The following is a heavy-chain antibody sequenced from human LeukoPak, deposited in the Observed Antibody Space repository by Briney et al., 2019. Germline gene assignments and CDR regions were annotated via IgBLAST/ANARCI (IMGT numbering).Heavy chain of an antibody. J-gene: IGHJ4*02. Sequence: GGSLRLSCAASGFTFGPYWMHWVRQAPGQGLEWVSLISSDGSRTTYADSVKGQFTISRDNAKNTLYLQMNSLRVEDTAVYYCARDTIAADGDIDYWGQGALVTVSS. D-gene: IGHD6-13*01. CDR3: ARDTIAADGDIDY. CDR2: ISSDGSRT. CDR1: GFTFGPYW. V-gene: IGHV3-74*03.